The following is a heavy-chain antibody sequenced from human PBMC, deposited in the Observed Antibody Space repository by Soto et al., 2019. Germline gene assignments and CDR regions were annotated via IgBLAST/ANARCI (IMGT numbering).Heavy chain of an antibody. V-gene: IGHV1-69*13. CDR1: GGTFSSYA. D-gene: IGHD6-13*01. CDR2: IIPIFGTA. CDR3: ARCEAAVRNWFDP. Sequence: SVNVSCKASGGTFSSYAISWVRQAPGQGLEWMGGIIPIFGTANYAQKFQGRVTITADESTSTAYMELSSLRSEDTAVYYCARCEAAVRNWFDPWGQGTLVTVS. J-gene: IGHJ5*02.